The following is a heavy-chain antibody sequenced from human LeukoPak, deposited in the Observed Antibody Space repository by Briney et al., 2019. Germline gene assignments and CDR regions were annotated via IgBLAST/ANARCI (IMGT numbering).Heavy chain of an antibody. J-gene: IGHJ4*02. V-gene: IGHV3-33*06. CDR1: GFTFSSYG. CDR3: AKFPSIQLWILDY. CDR2: IWYDGSNK. D-gene: IGHD5-18*01. Sequence: PGGSLRLSCAASGFTFSSYGMHWVRQAPGKGLEWVAVIWYDGSNKYYADSVKGRFTISRDNSKNTLYVQMNSLRAEDTAVYYCAKFPSIQLWILDYWGQGTLVTVSS.